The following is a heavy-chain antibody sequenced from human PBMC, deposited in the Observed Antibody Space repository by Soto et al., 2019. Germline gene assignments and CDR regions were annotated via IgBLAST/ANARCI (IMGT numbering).Heavy chain of an antibody. Sequence: VQLLESGGGLVQPGGSLRLSCAASGFTFKNFAVSWVRQAPGKGVEWVSAVGGSGFSANYADSVKGRFTVSRDDSKSTLYLQMSGLRVDDTALYYCAKDEVAYNGEWDWFDLWGQGTLVTVSS. J-gene: IGHJ5*02. V-gene: IGHV3-23*01. CDR3: AKDEVAYNGEWDWFDL. CDR2: VGGSGFSA. D-gene: IGHD3-10*01. CDR1: GFTFKNFA.